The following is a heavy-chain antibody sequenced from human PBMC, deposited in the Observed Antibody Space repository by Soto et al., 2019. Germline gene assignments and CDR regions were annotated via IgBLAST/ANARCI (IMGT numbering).Heavy chain of an antibody. Sequence: PGGSLRLCCAASGFTFSSYSMNWVRQAPGKGLEWVSSISSSSSYIYYADSVKGRFTISRDNSKNSLYLQMNSLRAEDRAVYYCARDLDCSSTRCYYIAGGGTFGYWGQGTLVTVSS. CDR1: GFTFSSYS. J-gene: IGHJ4*02. D-gene: IGHD2-2*01. V-gene: IGHV3-21*06. CDR3: ARDLDCSSTRCYYIAGGGTFGY. CDR2: ISSSSSYI.